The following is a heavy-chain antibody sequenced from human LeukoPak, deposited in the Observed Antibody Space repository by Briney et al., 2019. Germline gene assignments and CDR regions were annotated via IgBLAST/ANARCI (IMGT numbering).Heavy chain of an antibody. D-gene: IGHD5-12*01. CDR3: AKKWLRLKGSVDY. Sequence: ETLSLTCTVSGGSISSYYWSWIRQPPGKGLEWVSAISGSGGSTYYADSVKGRFTISRDNSKNTLYLQMNSLRAEDTAVYYCAKKWLRLKGSVDYWGQGTLVTVSS. V-gene: IGHV3-23*01. J-gene: IGHJ4*02. CDR1: GGSISSYY. CDR2: ISGSGGST.